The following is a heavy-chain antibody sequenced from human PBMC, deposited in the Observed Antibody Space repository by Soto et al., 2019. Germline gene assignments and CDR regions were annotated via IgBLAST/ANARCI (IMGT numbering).Heavy chain of an antibody. CDR1: GYTFTSYG. CDR3: ASSKLLWFGLTAQHWYFDL. D-gene: IGHD3-10*01. Sequence: GASVKVSCKASGYTFTSYGISWVRQAPGQGLEWMGWISAYNGNTNYAQKLQGRVTMTTDTSTSTAYMELRSLRSDDTAVYYCASSKLLWFGLTAQHWYFDLWGRGTLVTVSS. CDR2: ISAYNGNT. J-gene: IGHJ2*01. V-gene: IGHV1-18*01.